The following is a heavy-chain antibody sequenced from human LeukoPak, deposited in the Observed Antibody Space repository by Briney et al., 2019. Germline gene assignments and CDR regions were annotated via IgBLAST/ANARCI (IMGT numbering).Heavy chain of an antibody. CDR2: IYSGGST. D-gene: IGHD6-13*01. V-gene: IGHV3-53*01. CDR3: ARGRAAGTAVYYYYMDV. J-gene: IGHJ6*03. CDR1: GFTVSSNY. Sequence: GGSLRLSCAASGFTVSSNYMTWVRQAPEKGLEWVSIIYSGGSTYYADSVKGRFAISRDNSKNTLYLQMNSLRAEDTAMYYCARGRAAGTAVYYYYMDVWGKGTTVTISS.